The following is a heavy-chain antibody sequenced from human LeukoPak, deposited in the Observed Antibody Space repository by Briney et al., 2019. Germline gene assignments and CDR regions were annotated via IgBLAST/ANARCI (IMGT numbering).Heavy chain of an antibody. CDR2: ISSSGANT. CDR1: GFIFSNYA. Sequence: GGSLRLSCVVSGFIFSNYALSWVRQAPGKGLDWVSAISSSGANTYYPGSVKGRFTISRDNSKNTLYLQMNSLRAEDTAVYYCAKDHYYGMDVWGQGTTVTVSS. J-gene: IGHJ6*02. CDR3: AKDHYYGMDV. V-gene: IGHV3-23*01.